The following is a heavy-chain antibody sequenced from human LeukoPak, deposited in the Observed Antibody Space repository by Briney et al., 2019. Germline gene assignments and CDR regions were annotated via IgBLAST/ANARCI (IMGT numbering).Heavy chain of an antibody. CDR1: GYTLTELS. D-gene: IGHD3-22*01. V-gene: IGHV1-24*01. CDR2: FDPEDGET. Sequence: GASVNVSCKVSGYTLTELSMHWVRQAPGKGLEWMGGFDPEDGETIYAQKFQGRVTMTEDTSTDTAYMELSSLRSEDTAVYYCATDGRSSGYYSPAYWGQGTLVTVSS. J-gene: IGHJ4*02. CDR3: ATDGRSSGYYSPAY.